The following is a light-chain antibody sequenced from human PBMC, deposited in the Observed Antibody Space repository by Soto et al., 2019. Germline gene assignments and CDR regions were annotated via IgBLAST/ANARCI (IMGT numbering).Light chain of an antibody. J-gene: IGLJ2*01. V-gene: IGLV2-14*01. CDR3: SSYTSTRTLL. CDR2: EVT. CDR1: SSDFGDYSS. Sequence: QSVLTQPASVSGSPGQSITISCTGTSSDFGDYSSVSWYQQHPGQAPKLIIYEVTNRPSGISNHFSGSKSGNTASLTISGLQAEDEAHYYCSSYTSTRTLLFGGGTKVTVL.